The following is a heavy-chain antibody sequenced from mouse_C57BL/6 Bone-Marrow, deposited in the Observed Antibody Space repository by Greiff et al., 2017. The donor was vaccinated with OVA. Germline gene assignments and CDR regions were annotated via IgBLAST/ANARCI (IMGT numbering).Heavy chain of an antibody. V-gene: IGHV14-2*01. CDR2: IDPEDGET. CDR1: GFNIKDYY. D-gene: IGHD6-1*01. CDR3: ARPPFAY. Sequence: EVQLQQSGAELVKPGASVKLSCTASGFNIKDYYMHWVKQRTEQGLEWIGRIDPEDGETKYAPKFQSKATITADTSSNTAYLQLSRLTSEDTAVYYGARPPFAYWGQGTLVTVSA. J-gene: IGHJ3*01.